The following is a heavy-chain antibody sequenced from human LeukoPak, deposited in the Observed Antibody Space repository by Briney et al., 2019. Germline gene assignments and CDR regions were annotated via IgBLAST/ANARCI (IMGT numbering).Heavy chain of an antibody. CDR3: ARVDPVVAETYFDY. D-gene: IGHD2-15*01. J-gene: IGHJ4*02. CDR1: GFTFSSYW. Sequence: GGSLRLSXAASGFTFSSYWMSWVRQAPGKGLEWVSSISPSSNYIKYGDSLKGRITISRDNAKNSLYLQINSLRAEDTAVYYCARVDPVVAETYFDYWGQGTLVTVSS. CDR2: ISPSSNYI. V-gene: IGHV3-21*01.